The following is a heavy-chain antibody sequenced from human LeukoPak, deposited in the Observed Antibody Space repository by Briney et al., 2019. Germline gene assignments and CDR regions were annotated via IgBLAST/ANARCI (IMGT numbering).Heavy chain of an antibody. CDR1: GGSISRSSYY. Sequence: SETLSLTCTVSGGSISRSSYYWGWIRQPPGKGLEWIGSIYYSGSTYYNPSLKSRVTISVDTSKNQFSLKLSAVTAADTAVYYCASYDSSGYYLDYWGQGTLVTVSS. CDR3: ASYDSSGYYLDY. CDR2: IYYSGST. D-gene: IGHD3-22*01. V-gene: IGHV4-39*07. J-gene: IGHJ4*02.